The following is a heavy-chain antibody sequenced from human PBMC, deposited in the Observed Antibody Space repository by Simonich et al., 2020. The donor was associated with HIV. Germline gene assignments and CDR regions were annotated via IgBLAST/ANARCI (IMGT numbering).Heavy chain of an antibody. CDR1: GFTFSSYS. D-gene: IGHD2-2*01. V-gene: IGHV3-21*01. Sequence: EVQLVESGGGLVKPGGSLRLSCAASGFTFSSYSRNWVRQAPGKGLEWVSSISSSSSYIYYADSGKGRFTISRDNAKNSLYLQMNSLRAEDTAVYYCARDGRKGSSTSCSDYWGQGTLVTVSS. CDR2: ISSSSSYI. J-gene: IGHJ4*02. CDR3: ARDGRKGSSTSCSDY.